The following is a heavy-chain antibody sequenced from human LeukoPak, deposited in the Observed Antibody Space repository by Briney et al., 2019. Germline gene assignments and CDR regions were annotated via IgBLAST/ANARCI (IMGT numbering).Heavy chain of an antibody. CDR3: ARVTLSLGPFDY. CDR2: IYYSGST. CDR1: GASINSHY. D-gene: IGHD2/OR15-2a*01. V-gene: IGHV4-59*11. J-gene: IGHJ4*02. Sequence: SETLSLTCTVSGASINSHYWSWIRQPPGKGLEWIAYIYYSGSTSYNPSLKSRVTMSVDTSKNQFSLRLKSVTAADTAVYYCARVTLSLGPFDYWGQGTLVTVSS.